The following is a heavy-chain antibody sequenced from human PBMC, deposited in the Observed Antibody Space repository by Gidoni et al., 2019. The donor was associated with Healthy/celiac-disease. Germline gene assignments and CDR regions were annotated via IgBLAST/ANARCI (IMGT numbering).Heavy chain of an antibody. Sequence: EVQLLESGRGWVQPVGSMSLSCAASGFTFSSYAMSWVPQAPVKGVEWVSAISGSGGSTYYADSVKGRFTISRDNSKNTLYLQMNSLRAEDTAVYYCAKSPIAAAVFHDYWGQGTLVTVSS. J-gene: IGHJ4*02. CDR2: ISGSGGST. V-gene: IGHV3-23*01. CDR1: GFTFSSYA. D-gene: IGHD6-13*01. CDR3: AKSPIAAAVFHDY.